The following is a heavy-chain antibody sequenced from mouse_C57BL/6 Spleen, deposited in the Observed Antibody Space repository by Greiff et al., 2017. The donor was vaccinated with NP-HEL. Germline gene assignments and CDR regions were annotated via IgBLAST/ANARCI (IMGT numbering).Heavy chain of an antibody. D-gene: IGHD2-4*01. CDR2: IDPSDSYT. CDR3: ARHDYASYFDY. J-gene: IGHJ2*01. V-gene: IGHV1-69*01. Sequence: VQLQQSGAELVMPGASVKLSCKASGYTFTSYWMHWVKQRPGQGLEWIGEIDPSDSYTNYNQKFKGKSTLTVDKSSSTAYMQLSSLTSEDSAVYYCARHDYASYFDYWGQGTTLTVSS. CDR1: GYTFTSYW.